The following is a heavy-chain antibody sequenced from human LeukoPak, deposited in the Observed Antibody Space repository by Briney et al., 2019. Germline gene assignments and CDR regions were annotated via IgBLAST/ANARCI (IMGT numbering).Heavy chain of an antibody. Sequence: SETLSLTCTVSGGSISSGGYYWSWIRQPPGKGLEWIGYIYYSGSTNYNPSLKSRVTISVDTSKNQFSLKLSSVTAADTAVYYCARGASSGSLEAFDIWGQGTMVTVSS. D-gene: IGHD1-26*01. CDR2: IYYSGST. CDR1: GGSISSGGYY. J-gene: IGHJ3*02. V-gene: IGHV4-61*08. CDR3: ARGASSGSLEAFDI.